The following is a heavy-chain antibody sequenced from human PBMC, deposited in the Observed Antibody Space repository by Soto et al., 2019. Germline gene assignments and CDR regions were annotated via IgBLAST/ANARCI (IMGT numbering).Heavy chain of an antibody. D-gene: IGHD2-15*01. CDR3: ARVRGYCSGGSCYSFKYYYYYYMDV. V-gene: IGHV4-34*01. CDR2: INHSGST. J-gene: IGHJ6*03. CDR1: GGSFSGYY. Sequence: SETPSLTCAVYGGSFSGYYWSWIRQPPGKGLEWIGEINHSGSTNYNPSLKSRVTISVDTSKNQFSLKLSSVTAADTAVYYCARVRGYCSGGSCYSFKYYYYYYMDVWGKGTKVTVSS.